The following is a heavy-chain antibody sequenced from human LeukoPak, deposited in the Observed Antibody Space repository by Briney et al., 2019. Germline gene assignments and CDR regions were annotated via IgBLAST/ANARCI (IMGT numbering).Heavy chain of an antibody. CDR1: GGTFSSYA. Sequence: SVKVSCKASGGTFSSYAISWLRQAPGQGLEWMGRIIPIFGTANYAQKFQGRVTITTDESTSTAYMELSSLRSEDTAVYYCASRHYDYVWGSYRTFDYWGQGTMVTVSS. V-gene: IGHV1-69*05. CDR3: ASRHYDYVWGSYRTFDY. J-gene: IGHJ4*02. D-gene: IGHD3-16*02. CDR2: IIPIFGTA.